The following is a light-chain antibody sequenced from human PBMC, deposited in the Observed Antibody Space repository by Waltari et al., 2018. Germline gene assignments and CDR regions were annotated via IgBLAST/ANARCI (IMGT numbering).Light chain of an antibody. J-gene: IGLJ2*01. CDR3: HSRDSSGDVL. V-gene: IGLV3-19*01. CDR2: GKN. CDR1: SLRTYS. Sequence: SSELTQDPAVSVALGQTVRITCPGDSLRTYSLSWFHQRPGEAPALVIYGKNNRPSGIPDRFSASSSGSTASLTIIGAQAEDEADYYCHSRDSSGDVLIGGGTKLTV.